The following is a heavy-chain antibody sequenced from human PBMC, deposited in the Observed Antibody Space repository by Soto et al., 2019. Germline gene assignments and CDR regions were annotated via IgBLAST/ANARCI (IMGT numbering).Heavy chain of an antibody. CDR1: GGSISSYY. Sequence: LSLTCTVSGGSISSYYWSWIRQPPGKGLEWIGYIYYSGSTNYNPSLKSRVTISVDTSKNQFSLKLSSVTAADTAVYYCARVVRTGTKYYYYGMDVWGQGTTVTVSS. J-gene: IGHJ6*02. CDR2: IYYSGST. D-gene: IGHD1-7*01. CDR3: ARVVRTGTKYYYYGMDV. V-gene: IGHV4-59*01.